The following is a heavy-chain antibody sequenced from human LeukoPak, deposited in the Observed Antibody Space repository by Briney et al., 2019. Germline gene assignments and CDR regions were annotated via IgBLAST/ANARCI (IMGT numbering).Heavy chain of an antibody. J-gene: IGHJ4*02. Sequence: ASVKVSCKASGYTFTGYYMHWVRQAPGQGLEWMGWINPNSGGTSYAQKFQGRVTMTRDTSISTAYMELSRLRSDDTAVYYCASPDSSGYYYDYWGQGPMVPVSS. CDR2: INPNSGGT. CDR1: GYTFTGYY. V-gene: IGHV1-2*02. CDR3: ASPDSSGYYYDY. D-gene: IGHD3-22*01.